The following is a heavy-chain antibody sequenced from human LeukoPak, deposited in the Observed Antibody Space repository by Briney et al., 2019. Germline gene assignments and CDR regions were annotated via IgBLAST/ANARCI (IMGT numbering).Heavy chain of an antibody. CDR1: GFTFSSYA. CDR3: AKVVLRFLEWSGDY. J-gene: IGHJ4*02. Sequence: GSLRLSCAASGFTFSSYAMSWVRQAPGKGLEWVSAISGSGGSTYYADSVKGRFTISRDNSKNTLYLQMNSLRAEDTAVYYCAKVVLRFLEWSGDYWGQGTLVTVSS. V-gene: IGHV3-23*01. D-gene: IGHD3-3*01. CDR2: ISGSGGST.